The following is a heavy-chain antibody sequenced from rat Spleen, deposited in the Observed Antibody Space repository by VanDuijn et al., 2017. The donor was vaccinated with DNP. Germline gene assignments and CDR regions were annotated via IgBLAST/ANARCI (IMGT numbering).Heavy chain of an antibody. Sequence: EVQLVESGGGLVQPGRSMKLSCAASGFTFSNSDMAWVRQAPTKGLEWVASISTSGGSTYYRDSVKGRFTISRDNAKSTLYLQMDSLRSEDTATYYCTTDRVYRDGDTHLFDYWGQGVMVTVSS. D-gene: IGHD1-12*02. CDR1: GFTFSNSD. V-gene: IGHV5-27*01. CDR2: ISTSGGST. J-gene: IGHJ2*01. CDR3: TTDRVYRDGDTHLFDY.